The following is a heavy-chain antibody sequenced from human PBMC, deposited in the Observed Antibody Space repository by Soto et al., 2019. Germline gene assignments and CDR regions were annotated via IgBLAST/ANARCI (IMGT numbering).Heavy chain of an antibody. J-gene: IGHJ5*02. CDR2: ISLYSDGT. D-gene: IGHD2-2*01. Sequence: ASVKVSCKTSGYTFSNHGITWVRQAPGQPLEWLGWISLYSDGTNYAQKFQGRVSMTTDTSTTTAYMELRSLRSDDTAVYYCARVVPGAEAWFGPWGQGTLVTVSS. V-gene: IGHV1-18*01. CDR1: GYTFSNHG. CDR3: ARVVPGAEAWFGP.